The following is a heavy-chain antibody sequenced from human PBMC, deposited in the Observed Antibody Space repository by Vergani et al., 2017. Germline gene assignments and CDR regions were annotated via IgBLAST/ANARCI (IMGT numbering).Heavy chain of an antibody. CDR2: VFSSGST. J-gene: IGHJ4*02. CDR1: TESISRYY. V-gene: IGHV4-4*07. D-gene: IGHD3-22*01. CDR3: ARSANYYLHSRDHPRDYYFDY. Sequence: QVQLQESGPGLVKPSETLSLTCSVSTESISRYYWSWIRQPAGKGLEWIGRVFSSGSTVYNPALKSRVIMSLDTSKKQLSLNLTSVTAADTAVYYCARSANYYLHSRDHPRDYYFDYWGRGTLVTVSS.